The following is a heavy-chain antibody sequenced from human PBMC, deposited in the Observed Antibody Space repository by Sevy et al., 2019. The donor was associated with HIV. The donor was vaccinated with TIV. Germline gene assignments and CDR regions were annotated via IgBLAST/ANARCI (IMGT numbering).Heavy chain of an antibody. D-gene: IGHD1-26*01. Sequence: GGSLRISCAASGFTFSSYAMHWVRQAPGKGLEYVSAISSNGGSTYYADSVKGRFTISRDNSKNTLYLQMGSLRAEDMAVYYCARGRSKWELPWFDPWGQGTLVTVSS. CDR2: ISSNGGST. V-gene: IGHV3-64*02. J-gene: IGHJ5*02. CDR3: ARGRSKWELPWFDP. CDR1: GFTFSSYA.